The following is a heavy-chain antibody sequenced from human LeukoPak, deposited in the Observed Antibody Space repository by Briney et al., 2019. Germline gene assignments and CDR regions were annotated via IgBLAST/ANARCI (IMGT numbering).Heavy chain of an antibody. D-gene: IGHD2-2*01. CDR2: VYYSGST. CDR3: ARGPHCSSTSCYGYSSSSSYYYYGMDV. CDR1: GASISISSYY. V-gene: IGHV4-61*05. Sequence: SETLSLTCTVSGASISISSYYWGWIRQPPGKGLEWIGHVYYSGSTSYNPSLKGRVTISVDTSKNQFSLKLSSVTAADTAVYYCARGPHCSSTSCYGYSSSSSYYYYGMDVWGQGTTVTVSS. J-gene: IGHJ6*02.